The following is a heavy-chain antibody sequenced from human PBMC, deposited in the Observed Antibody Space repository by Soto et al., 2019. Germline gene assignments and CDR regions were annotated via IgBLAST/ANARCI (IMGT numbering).Heavy chain of an antibody. CDR3: TTNLEDDFWSGYYRSPRDYYYYGMDV. CDR2: IKSKTDGGTT. V-gene: IGHV3-15*07. Sequence: GGSLRLSCAASGFTFSNAWMNWVRQAPGKGLEWVGRIKSKTDGGTTDYAAPVKGRFTISRDDSKNTLYLQMNSLKTEDTAVYYCTTNLEDDFWSGYYRSPRDYYYYGMDVWGQGTTVTVSS. J-gene: IGHJ6*02. CDR1: GFTFSNAW. D-gene: IGHD3-3*01.